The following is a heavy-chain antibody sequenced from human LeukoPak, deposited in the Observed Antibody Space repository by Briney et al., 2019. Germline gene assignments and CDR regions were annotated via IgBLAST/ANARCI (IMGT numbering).Heavy chain of an antibody. CDR3: ARHGDLLSPFQT. D-gene: IGHD2-21*02. CDR2: ISYSGST. Sequence: SETLSLTCTVSGGSINSTSYYWGWIRQPPGKGLEWIGTISYSGSTYYNPSLKSRVTISVDTSKNQISLKLNSVTAADTAMYYCARHGDLLSPFQTWGQGTLATVSS. V-gene: IGHV4-39*01. J-gene: IGHJ5*02. CDR1: GGSINSTSYY.